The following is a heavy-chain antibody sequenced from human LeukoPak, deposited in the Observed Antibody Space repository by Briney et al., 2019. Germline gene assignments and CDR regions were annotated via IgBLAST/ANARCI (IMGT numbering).Heavy chain of an antibody. Sequence: ASVKVSCKASGYTFTSYYMHWVRQAPGQGLEWMGIINPSGGSTSYAQKFQGRVTMTRDTSTSTVYMELGSLRSEDTAVYYCASRARGYYDSSGYYDAFDIWGQGTMVTVSS. V-gene: IGHV1-46*01. CDR1: GYTFTSYY. J-gene: IGHJ3*02. CDR3: ASRARGYYDSSGYYDAFDI. CDR2: INPSGGST. D-gene: IGHD3-22*01.